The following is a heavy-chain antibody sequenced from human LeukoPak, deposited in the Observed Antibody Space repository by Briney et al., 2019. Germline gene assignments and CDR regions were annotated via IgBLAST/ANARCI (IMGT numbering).Heavy chain of an antibody. Sequence: PGGSLRLSCAASGFTFSSYWMSWVRQAPGRGLEWVANIGEDGSEKYYVDSVKGRFTISRDNSKNTLYLQMNSLRAEDTAIYYCAKETYIVVVPGALFDYWGQGTLVTVSS. V-gene: IGHV3-7*03. J-gene: IGHJ4*02. CDR1: GFTFSSYW. D-gene: IGHD2-2*01. CDR3: AKETYIVVVPGALFDY. CDR2: IGEDGSEK.